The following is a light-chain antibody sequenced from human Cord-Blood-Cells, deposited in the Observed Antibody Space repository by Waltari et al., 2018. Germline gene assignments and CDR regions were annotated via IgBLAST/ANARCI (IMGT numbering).Light chain of an antibody. CDR1: QSVSSN. CDR3: QQYNNWWT. Sequence: EIVMTQSPATLSVSPGERATRSCRASQSVSSNLAWYQQKPGQAPRLLIYGASTRATGSPARFSGSGSGTEFTLTISSLQSEDFAVYYCQQYNNWWTFGQGTKVEIK. V-gene: IGKV3-15*01. CDR2: GAS. J-gene: IGKJ1*01.